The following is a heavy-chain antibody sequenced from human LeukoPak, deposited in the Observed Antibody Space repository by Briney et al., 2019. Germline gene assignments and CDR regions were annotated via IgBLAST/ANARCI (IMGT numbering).Heavy chain of an antibody. J-gene: IGHJ3*02. CDR2: INPNSGGT. V-gene: IGHV1-2*02. Sequence: ASVKVSCKASGYTFTGYYMHWVRQAPGQGLEWMGWINPNSGGTNYEQKFQGRVTMTRDTSISTAYMELSRLRSDDTAVYYCARDIVVVPAENDAFDIWGQGTMVTVSS. CDR1: GYTFTGYY. CDR3: ARDIVVVPAENDAFDI. D-gene: IGHD2-2*01.